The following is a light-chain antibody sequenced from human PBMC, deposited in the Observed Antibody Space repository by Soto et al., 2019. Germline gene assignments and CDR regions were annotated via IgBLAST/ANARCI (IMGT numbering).Light chain of an antibody. CDR2: DAS. CDR3: QQYNTYPWT. CDR1: QTISSW. V-gene: IGKV1-5*01. Sequence: DIQMTQSPSTLSGSVGDRVTITCRASQTISSWLAWYQQKPGKAPKLLIYDASSLESGVPSRFSGSASGTEFTLTISSLQPDDFATYYCQQYNTYPWTFGQGTKVDNK. J-gene: IGKJ1*01.